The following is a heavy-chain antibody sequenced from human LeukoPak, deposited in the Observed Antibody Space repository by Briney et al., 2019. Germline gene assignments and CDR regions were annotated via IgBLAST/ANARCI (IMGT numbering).Heavy chain of an antibody. V-gene: IGHV4-39*01. CDR2: IYYSGST. J-gene: IGHJ4*02. CDR3: ARLPPPYYCDSSGYGSDY. D-gene: IGHD3-22*01. CDR1: GGSISSSSYY. Sequence: SETLSLTCTVSGGSISSSSYYWGWIRQPPGKGLEWIGSIYYSGSTYYNPSLKSRVTISVDTSKNQFSLKLSSVTAADTAVYYCARLPPPYYCDSSGYGSDYWGQGTLVTVSS.